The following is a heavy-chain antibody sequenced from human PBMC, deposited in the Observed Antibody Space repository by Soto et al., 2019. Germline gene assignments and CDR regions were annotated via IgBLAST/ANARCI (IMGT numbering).Heavy chain of an antibody. D-gene: IGHD2-15*01. CDR1: GFTFSSYG. V-gene: IGHV3-33*01. CDR3: ARDTSGGILDY. J-gene: IGHJ4*02. CDR2: IWYDGSNK. Sequence: GGSLRLSCAASGFTFSSYGMHWVRQAPGKGLEWVAVIWYDGSNKYYADSVKGRFTISRDNSKNTLYLQMNSLRAEDTAVYYCARDTSGGILDYWGQGTLVTVSS.